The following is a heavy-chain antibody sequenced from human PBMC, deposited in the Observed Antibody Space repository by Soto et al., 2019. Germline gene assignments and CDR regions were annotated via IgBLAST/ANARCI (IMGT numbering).Heavy chain of an antibody. CDR1: GFTFSSYD. CDR3: ARAAVEQLEVYYYMDV. J-gene: IGHJ6*03. Sequence: GGSLRLSCAASGFTFSSYDMHWVRQATGKGLEWVSAIGTAGDTYYPGSVKGRFTISRENAKNSLYLQMNSLRAGDTAVYYCARAAVEQLEVYYYMDVWGKGTTVTVSS. D-gene: IGHD6-13*01. V-gene: IGHV3-13*01. CDR2: IGTAGDT.